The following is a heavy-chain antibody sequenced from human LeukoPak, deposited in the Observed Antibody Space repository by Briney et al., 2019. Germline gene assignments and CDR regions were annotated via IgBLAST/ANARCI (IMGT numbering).Heavy chain of an antibody. CDR2: INPNSGDT. V-gene: IGHV1-2*02. CDR1: GYTFSDSY. D-gene: IGHD3-22*01. CDR3: ARGHDRTADY. Sequence: SVKVSCKTSGYTFSDSYMHWVRQAPGQGLEWMGWINPNSGDTNYAQKFQGRVTMTRDTSITTAYMELSRLRSDDTAVYYCARGHDRTADYWGQGTLVTVSS. J-gene: IGHJ4*02.